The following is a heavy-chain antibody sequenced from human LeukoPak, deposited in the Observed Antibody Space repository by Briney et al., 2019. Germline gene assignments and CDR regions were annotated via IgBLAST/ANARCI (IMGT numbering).Heavy chain of an antibody. CDR2: IRYDGSNK. CDR3: AKQRLVVPTARYFDY. CDR1: GFTFSSYG. J-gene: IGHJ4*02. V-gene: IGHV3-30*02. D-gene: IGHD2-2*01. Sequence: GGSLRLSCAASGFTFSSYGMHWVRQAPGKGLEWVAFIRYDGSNKYYADSVKGRFTISRDNSKNTLYLQMNSLRAEDTAVYYCAKQRLVVPTARYFDYWGQGTLVTVSS.